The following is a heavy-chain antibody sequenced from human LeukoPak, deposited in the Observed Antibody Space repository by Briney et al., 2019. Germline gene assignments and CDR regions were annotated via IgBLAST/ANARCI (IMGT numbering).Heavy chain of an antibody. CDR1: GFTFSDYS. Sequence: SGGSLRLSCAASGFTFSDYSMTWIRQAPGKGLEWVSYITGSSSYTNYADSVKGRFTISRDNAENSLYLQMNSLRAEDTAVYYCARGHYYGSGPYVFWGQGTQVTVSS. CDR2: ITGSSSYT. CDR3: ARGHYYGSGPYVF. D-gene: IGHD3-10*01. V-gene: IGHV3-11*06. J-gene: IGHJ4*02.